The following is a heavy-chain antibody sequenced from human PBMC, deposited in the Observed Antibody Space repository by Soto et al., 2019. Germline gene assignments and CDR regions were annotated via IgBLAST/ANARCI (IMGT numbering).Heavy chain of an antibody. J-gene: IGHJ4*02. Sequence: SSETLSLTCAVYGGSFSGYYWSWIRQPPGKGLEWIGEINHSGSTNYNPSLKSRVTISVDTSKNQFSLKLSSVTAADTAVYYCARDPFLAAAGSFDYWGQGTLVTVSS. V-gene: IGHV4-34*01. CDR1: GGSFSGYY. D-gene: IGHD6-13*01. CDR3: ARDPFLAAAGSFDY. CDR2: INHSGST.